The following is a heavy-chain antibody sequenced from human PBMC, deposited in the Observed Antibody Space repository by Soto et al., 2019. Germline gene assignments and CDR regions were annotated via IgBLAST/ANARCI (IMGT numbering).Heavy chain of an antibody. CDR3: ARHGVGDILTGQPDY. Sequence: GESLKISCKGSGYSFTSYWIVLVRQMPGKGLEWMGIIYPGDSDTRYSPSFQGQVTISADKSISTAYLQWSSLKASDTAMYYCARHGVGDILTGQPDYWGQGTLVTVSS. J-gene: IGHJ4*02. CDR2: IYPGDSDT. D-gene: IGHD3-9*01. CDR1: GYSFTSYW. V-gene: IGHV5-51*01.